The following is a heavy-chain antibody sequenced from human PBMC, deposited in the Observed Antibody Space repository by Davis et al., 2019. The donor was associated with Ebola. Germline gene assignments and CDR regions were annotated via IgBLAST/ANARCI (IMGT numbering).Heavy chain of an antibody. CDR2: VFSTGNS. Sequence: PGGSLRLSCGVSGGSVSTSYSWGWVRQPPGKGLEWIVGVFSTGNSYYNPSLKSRVTISVETSTKQFSLRLSSVTAADSAVYYCHMGTPDTDRDFDYWGRGTLVTVSS. CDR3: HMGTPDTDRDFDY. CDR1: GGSVSTSYS. V-gene: IGHV4-39*01. D-gene: IGHD7-27*01. J-gene: IGHJ4*02.